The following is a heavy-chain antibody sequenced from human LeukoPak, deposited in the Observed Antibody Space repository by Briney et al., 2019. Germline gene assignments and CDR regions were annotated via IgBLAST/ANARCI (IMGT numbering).Heavy chain of an antibody. CDR3: ARVPHSVEGSMKAVFIHYFDY. Sequence: SETLSLTCAVYGGSFSGYYWSWIRQPPGKGLEWIGGIDHSGNTHYNPSLKNRVTISVDTSKNDFSLKLSSVTATDTAVYYCARVPHSVEGSMKAVFIHYFDYWGQGSLVTVSS. D-gene: IGHD3-22*01. CDR2: IDHSGNT. V-gene: IGHV4-34*01. CDR1: GGSFSGYY. J-gene: IGHJ4*02.